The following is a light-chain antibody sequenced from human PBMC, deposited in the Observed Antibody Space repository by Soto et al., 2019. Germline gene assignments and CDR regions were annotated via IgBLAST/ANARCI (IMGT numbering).Light chain of an antibody. Sequence: SYELTQSPSVSVAPGKTARITCGENNIGSKSVHWYQQKPGQAPVLVIYYDSDRPSGIPERFSGSNSGNTATLTISRVEAGDEADYYCQVWDSSSDHPVFGGGTKVTVL. V-gene: IGLV3-21*04. J-gene: IGLJ3*02. CDR2: YDS. CDR3: QVWDSSSDHPV. CDR1: NIGSKS.